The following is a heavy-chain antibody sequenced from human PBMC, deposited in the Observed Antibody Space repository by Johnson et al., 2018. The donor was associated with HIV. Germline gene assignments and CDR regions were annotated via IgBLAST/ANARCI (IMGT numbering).Heavy chain of an antibody. CDR2: IRNKAKNYAT. J-gene: IGHJ3*02. Sequence: VELVESGGGLVKPGGSLKLSCAASGFTFTGSAIHWVRQASGHGLEWVGRIRNKAKNYATAYGASVQGRFTISRDDSKNTAYLIMNSLKTEDTAVYYCSLYCNGGDCSHAFDIWGQGTMVTVSS. CDR1: GFTFTGSA. CDR3: SLYCNGGDCSHAFDI. D-gene: IGHD2-21*02. V-gene: IGHV3-73*01.